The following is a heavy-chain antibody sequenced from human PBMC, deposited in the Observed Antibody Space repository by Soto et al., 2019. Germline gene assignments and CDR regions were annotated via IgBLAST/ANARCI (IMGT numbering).Heavy chain of an antibody. CDR2: IYYSGST. V-gene: IGHV4-31*03. CDR1: GGSISSGGYY. Sequence: LSLTCTVSGGSISSGGYYWSWIRQHPGKGLEWIGYIYYSGSTYYNPSLKSRVTVSVDTSKNQFSLKLSSVTAADTAVYYCARFSKIAARGPADAFDIWGQGTMVTVSS. D-gene: IGHD6-6*01. CDR3: ARFSKIAARGPADAFDI. J-gene: IGHJ3*02.